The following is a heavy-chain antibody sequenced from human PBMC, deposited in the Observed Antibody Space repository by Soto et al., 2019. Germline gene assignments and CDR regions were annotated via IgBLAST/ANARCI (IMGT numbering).Heavy chain of an antibody. D-gene: IGHD3-10*01. Sequence: HPGGSLRLSCAAPGFTFSSYGMHWVRQAPGKGLEWVAVIWYDGSNKYYADSVKGRFTISRDNSKNTLYLQMNSLRAEDTAVYYCARDFSADDYGSGSYSDDAFDIWGKGTMVTVAS. J-gene: IGHJ3*02. V-gene: IGHV3-33*01. CDR2: IWYDGSNK. CDR1: GFTFSSYG. CDR3: ARDFSADDYGSGSYSDDAFDI.